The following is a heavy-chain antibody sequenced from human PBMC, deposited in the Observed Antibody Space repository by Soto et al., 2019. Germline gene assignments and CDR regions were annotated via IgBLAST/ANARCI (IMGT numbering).Heavy chain of an antibody. CDR2: FYYSGST. J-gene: IGHJ5*02. Sequence: SETLSLTCTVSGGSISTGGYYWNWIRQHPGKGLEWIGYFYYSGSTYYTPSLKSRVTISVNTSKNQFSLKLSSVTAADTAVYYCARERPDGARLDPWGQGTLVTVSX. D-gene: IGHD6-6*01. CDR1: GGSISTGGYY. CDR3: ARERPDGARLDP. V-gene: IGHV4-31*03.